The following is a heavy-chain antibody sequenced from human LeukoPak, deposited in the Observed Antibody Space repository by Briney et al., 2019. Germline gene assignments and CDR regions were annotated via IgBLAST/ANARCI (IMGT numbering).Heavy chain of an antibody. CDR3: ATHRDGYSGYGYRGGAFDI. CDR1: GGSFSGYY. D-gene: IGHD5-12*01. J-gene: IGHJ3*02. CDR2: INHSGST. V-gene: IGHV4-34*01. Sequence: PSETLSLTCAVYGGSFSGYYWSWIRQPPGKGLEWIGEINHSGSTNYNPSLKSRVTISVDTSKNQFSLKLSSVTAADTAVYYCATHRDGYSGYGYRGGAFDIWGQGTMVTVSS.